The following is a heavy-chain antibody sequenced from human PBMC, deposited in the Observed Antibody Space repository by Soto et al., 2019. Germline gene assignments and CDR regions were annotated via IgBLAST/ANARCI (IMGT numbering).Heavy chain of an antibody. V-gene: IGHV1-18*01. CDR3: ARDSNRIAAREGGDY. Sequence: QVQLVQSGAEVKNPGASVKVSCKASGYTFTSYGISWVRQAPGQGLEWLGWISAYNGNTNNAQKLQGRVTMTTDTSTSTAYMELRSLRSDDTAVYYCARDSNRIAAREGGDYWGQGTLVTVSS. CDR2: ISAYNGNT. CDR1: GYTFTSYG. J-gene: IGHJ4*02. D-gene: IGHD6-6*01.